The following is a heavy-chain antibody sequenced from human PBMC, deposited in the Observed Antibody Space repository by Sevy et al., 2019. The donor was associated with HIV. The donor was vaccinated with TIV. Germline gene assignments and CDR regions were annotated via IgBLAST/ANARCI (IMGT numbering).Heavy chain of an antibody. D-gene: IGHD3-3*01. CDR2: ISSSGSTI. CDR1: GFTFSSYE. J-gene: IGHJ6*02. V-gene: IGHV3-48*03. CDR3: SRESPEYYDFWSGYYAYHSYYYYGMDV. Sequence: GGSLRLSCAASGFTFSSYEMNWVRQAPGKGLEWVSYISSSGSTIYYADSVKGRFTISRDNAKNSLYLQMNCLRAEDTAVYYCSRESPEYYDFWSGYYAYHSYYYYGMDVWGQGTTVTVSS.